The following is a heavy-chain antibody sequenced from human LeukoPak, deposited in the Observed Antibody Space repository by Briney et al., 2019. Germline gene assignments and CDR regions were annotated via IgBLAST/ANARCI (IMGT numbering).Heavy chain of an antibody. V-gene: IGHV4-4*02. J-gene: IGHJ4*02. CDR2: IFHSGST. D-gene: IGHD3-10*01. CDR3: ARAPFRYYGFDY. CDR1: GVTISSNNW. Sequence: SETLSLTCAVYGVTISSNNWWSWVRQPPGKGLEWIGEIFHSGSTNYNPSLKSRVTISVDKSKNYLYLKLTSVIAADTAVYYCARAPFRYYGFDYWGQGTLVTVSS.